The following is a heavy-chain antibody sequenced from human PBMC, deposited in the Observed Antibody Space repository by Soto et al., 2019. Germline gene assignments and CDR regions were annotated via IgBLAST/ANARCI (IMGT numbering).Heavy chain of an antibody. CDR1: EFTFRNFG. J-gene: IGHJ4*02. CDR3: ARGLRSILDY. Sequence: PGGPLRLSCVASEFTFRNFGLHWVRQAPGKGLEWLAVISNDENIKQYADSVRGRFAIARDNSKNTLYLQVTSLRAEDTAIYYCARGLRSILDYWGQGALVTVSS. CDR2: ISNDENIK. V-gene: IGHV3-33*01.